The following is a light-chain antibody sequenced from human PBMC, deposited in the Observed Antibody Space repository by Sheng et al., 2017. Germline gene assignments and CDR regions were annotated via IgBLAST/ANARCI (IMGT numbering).Light chain of an antibody. CDR3: QQYNSWPPLT. CDR2: GAI. CDR1: QSVSNK. J-gene: IGKJ4*01. Sequence: EIVMTQSPATLSVSPGERATLSCRASQSVSNKVAWYQQKPGQAPRLLIYGAITRATGIPVRISGSGSGTEFTLTISSLQSEDFAVYYCQQYNSWPPLTFGGGTKVEI. V-gene: IGKV3-15*01.